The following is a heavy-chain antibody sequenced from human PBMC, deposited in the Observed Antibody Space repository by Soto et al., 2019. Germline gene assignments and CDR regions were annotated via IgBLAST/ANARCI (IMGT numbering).Heavy chain of an antibody. D-gene: IGHD3-22*01. CDR2: IYHSGST. CDR3: ASPYYYDSSGYGSAFDS. CDR1: GGSISSSNW. Sequence: QVQLQESGPGLVKPSGTLSLTCAVSGGSISSSNWWSWVRQPPGKGLEWIGEIYHSGSTNYNPSLKSRVTISVDKSKNQFSLKLSSVTAADTAVYYCASPYYYDSSGYGSAFDSWGQGTMVTVSS. J-gene: IGHJ3*02. V-gene: IGHV4-4*02.